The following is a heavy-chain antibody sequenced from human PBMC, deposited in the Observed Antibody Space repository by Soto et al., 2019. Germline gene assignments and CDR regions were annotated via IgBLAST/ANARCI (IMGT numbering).Heavy chain of an antibody. CDR3: ASQEYCSSTSCYAYYYYGMDV. CDR2: IYPGDSDT. V-gene: IGHV5-51*01. CDR1: GYSFTSYW. D-gene: IGHD2-2*01. Sequence: PGESLKISCKGSGYSFTSYWIGWVRQMPGKGLEWMGIIYPGDSDTRYSPSFQGQVTISADKSISTAYLQWSSLRSEDTAVYYCASQEYCSSTSCYAYYYYGMDVWGQGTTVTVSS. J-gene: IGHJ6*02.